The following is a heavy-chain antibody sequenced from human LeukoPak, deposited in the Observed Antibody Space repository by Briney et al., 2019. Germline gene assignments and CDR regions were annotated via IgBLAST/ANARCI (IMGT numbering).Heavy chain of an antibody. J-gene: IGHJ3*02. CDR1: GFTFSQSW. CDR2: IKEDGSQK. D-gene: IGHD4-11*01. Sequence: GGSLRLSCAASGFTFSQSWMWWVRQSPGKGLEWEAKIKEDGSQKYYVDSVEGRFTISRDNAKNSLYLQMNTLRAEDTAVYYCARDRAYSSFDIWGQGTMVTVSS. CDR3: ARDRAYSSFDI. V-gene: IGHV3-7*03.